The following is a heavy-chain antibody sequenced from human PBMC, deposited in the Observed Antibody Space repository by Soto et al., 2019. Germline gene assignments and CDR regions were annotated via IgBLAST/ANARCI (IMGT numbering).Heavy chain of an antibody. D-gene: IGHD1-26*01. CDR2: INPNSGDT. V-gene: IGHV1-2*02. CDR3: AKGGAIVAAGTRVYLYNAMDV. Sequence: QVQLVQSGTEVKRPGDSVKVSCKASGYTFTGYYVHWVRQAPGQGLEWMGWINPNSGDTYLAQRFQGRVTMNRDTSIVTAYIELRGLTSDDTAEYYCAKGGAIVAAGTRVYLYNAMDVWGQGTTVTVSS. J-gene: IGHJ6*02. CDR1: GYTFTGYY.